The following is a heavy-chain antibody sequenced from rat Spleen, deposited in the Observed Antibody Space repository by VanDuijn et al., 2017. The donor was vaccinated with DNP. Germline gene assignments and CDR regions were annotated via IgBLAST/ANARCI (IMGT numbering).Heavy chain of an antibody. J-gene: IGHJ3*01. CDR3: ARQDTTALAY. V-gene: IGHV5-31*01. Sequence: EVQLVESGGDLVQPGRSLKLSCVASAFTFNNYWMTWIRQVPGKGLEWVASITSSGGSTYYPDSVKGRFTISRDNAKSTLYLQMDSLRSEDTATYYCARQDTTALAYWGQGTLVTVSS. CDR1: AFTFNNYW. CDR2: ITSSGGST. D-gene: IGHD1-1*01.